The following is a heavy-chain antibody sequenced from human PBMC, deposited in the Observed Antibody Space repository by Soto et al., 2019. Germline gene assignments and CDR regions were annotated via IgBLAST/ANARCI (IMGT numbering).Heavy chain of an antibody. CDR3: ERIELRFLEWFLYGMDV. J-gene: IGHJ6*02. D-gene: IGHD3-3*01. CDR1: GYTFTSYG. Sequence: ASVKVSCKASGYTFTSYGISWVRQAPGQGLEWMGWISAYNGNTNYAQKLQGRVTMTTDTSTSTAYMELRSLRSDDTAVYYCERIELRFLEWFLYGMDVWGQGTTVTVSS. CDR2: ISAYNGNT. V-gene: IGHV1-18*01.